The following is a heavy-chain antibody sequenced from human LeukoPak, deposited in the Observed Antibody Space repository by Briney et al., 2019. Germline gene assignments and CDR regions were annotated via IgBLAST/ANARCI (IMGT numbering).Heavy chain of an antibody. D-gene: IGHD2-2*01. CDR2: IYHSGST. CDR3: ARALVPAAHDY. CDR1: GYSISSGHY. Sequence: SETLSLTCTVSGYSISSGHYWGWIRQPPGKGLEWIGSIYHSGSTYYNPSLKSRVTISVDTSKNQFSLKLSSVTAADTAVYYCARALVPAAHDYWGQGTLVTVSS. J-gene: IGHJ4*02. V-gene: IGHV4-38-2*02.